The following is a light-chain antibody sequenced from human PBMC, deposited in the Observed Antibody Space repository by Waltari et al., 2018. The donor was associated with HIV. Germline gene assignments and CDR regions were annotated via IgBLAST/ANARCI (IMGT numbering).Light chain of an antibody. V-gene: IGKV3-11*01. J-gene: IGKJ5*01. CDR2: DVS. CDR3: QQYGLSPIT. Sequence: EIVLTQSPATLSLSPGERVTLSCRASQSVSRYLGWYQQKSGQAPRLLIYDVSNRATGIPARFSGSGSGTDFALTISSLEPEDFAVYYCQQYGLSPITFGQGTRLEIK. CDR1: QSVSRY.